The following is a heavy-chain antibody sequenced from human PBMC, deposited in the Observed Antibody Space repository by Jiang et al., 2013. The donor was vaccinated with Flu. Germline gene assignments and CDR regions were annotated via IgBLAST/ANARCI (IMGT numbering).Heavy chain of an antibody. J-gene: IGHJ5*02. CDR1: YTFTSYA. V-gene: IGHV1-3*01. D-gene: IGHD4-17*01. CDR2: INAGNGNT. CDR3: ARGASTVKSWFDP. Sequence: YTFTSYAMHWVRQPRQRLEWMGWINAGNGNTKYSQKFQGRVTITRDTSASTAYMELSSLRSEDTAVYYCARGASTVKSWFDPWGQGTLVTVSS.